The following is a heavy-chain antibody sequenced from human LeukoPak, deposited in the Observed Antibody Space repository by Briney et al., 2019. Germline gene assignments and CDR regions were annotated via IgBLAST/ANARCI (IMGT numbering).Heavy chain of an antibody. D-gene: IGHD5-12*01. J-gene: IGHJ4*02. CDR3: ARDGYSGYDFYFDY. CDR1: GFTFSSYG. CDR2: IWFDGSDK. Sequence: PGGSLILSCAVSGFTFSSYGMHWVRQAPGKGLEWVAVIWFDGSDKYYADSLKGRFTISRDNSKNTLYLQMNSLRADDTAVYYCARDGYSGYDFYFDYWGQGTLVTVSS. V-gene: IGHV3-33*01.